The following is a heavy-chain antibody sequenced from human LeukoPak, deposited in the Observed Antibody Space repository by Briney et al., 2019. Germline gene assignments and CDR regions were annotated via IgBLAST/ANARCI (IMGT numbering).Heavy chain of an antibody. V-gene: IGHV3-48*03. CDR2: ISSNGSTI. CDR1: GFTFSSYE. D-gene: IGHD4-17*01. CDR3: ARDRYGDYDY. J-gene: IGHJ4*02. Sequence: GGSLRLSCAASGFTFSSYEMNWVRQAPGKGLEWVSYISSNGSTIYYADSVKGRFTISRDNAKNSLYLQMNSLRAEDTAVYYCARDRYGDYDYWGQGTLVTVSS.